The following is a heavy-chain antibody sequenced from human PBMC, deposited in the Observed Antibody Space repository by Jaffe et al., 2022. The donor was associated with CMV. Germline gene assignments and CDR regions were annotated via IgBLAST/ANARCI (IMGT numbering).Heavy chain of an antibody. Sequence: QVQLQQWGAGLLKPSETLSLTCAVYGGSFSGYYWSWIRQPPGKGLEWIGEINHSGSTNYNPSLKSRVTISVDTSKNQFSLKLSSVTAADTAVYYCARARLTYRTGDFGYWGQGTLVTVSS. D-gene: IGHD7-27*01. CDR2: INHSGST. CDR3: ARARLTYRTGDFGY. V-gene: IGHV4-34*01. CDR1: GGSFSGYY. J-gene: IGHJ4*02.